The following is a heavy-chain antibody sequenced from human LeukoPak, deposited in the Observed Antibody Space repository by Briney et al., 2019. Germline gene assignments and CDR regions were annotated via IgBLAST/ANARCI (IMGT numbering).Heavy chain of an antibody. CDR2: INPSGGST. J-gene: IGHJ5*02. V-gene: IGHV1-46*01. CDR1: GYSFSSYY. D-gene: IGHD4-17*01. Sequence: ASVKVSCKASGYSFSSYYMHWVRQAPGQGLEWMGIINPSGGSTSYAQKFQGRVTMTRDTSTSTVYMDLSSLRSEDTAMYYCARSYGDYAFDPWGQGTLVTVSS. CDR3: ARSYGDYAFDP.